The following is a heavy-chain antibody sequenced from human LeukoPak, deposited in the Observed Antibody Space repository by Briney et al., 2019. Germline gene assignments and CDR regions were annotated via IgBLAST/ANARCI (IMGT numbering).Heavy chain of an antibody. CDR1: GFTFSSYS. J-gene: IGHJ4*02. Sequence: GGSLRLSCAASGFTFSSYSMNWVRQAPGKGLEWVSSISSSSNYIYYADSVKGRFTISRDNAKNSLYLQMNSLRAEDTAVYYCARAPLLRGRLVIIPVASYYFDYWGQGTLVTVSS. D-gene: IGHD3/OR15-3a*01. CDR2: ISSSSNYI. CDR3: ARAPLLRGRLVIIPVASYYFDY. V-gene: IGHV3-21*01.